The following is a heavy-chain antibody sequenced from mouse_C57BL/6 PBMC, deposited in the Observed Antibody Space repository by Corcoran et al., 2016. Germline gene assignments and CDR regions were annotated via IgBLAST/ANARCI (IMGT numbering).Heavy chain of an antibody. CDR1: GYTFTDYY. CDR2: INPNNGGT. D-gene: IGHD3-2*02. Sequence: EVQLQQSGPELVKPGASVKISCKASGYTFTDYYMNWVKQSHGKSLEWIGDINPNNGGTSYNQKFKGKATLTVDKSSSTAYMELRSLTAEDSAVYYWARERDSSGYPSMDYWGQGTSVTVSS. V-gene: IGHV1-26*01. J-gene: IGHJ4*01. CDR3: ARERDSSGYPSMDY.